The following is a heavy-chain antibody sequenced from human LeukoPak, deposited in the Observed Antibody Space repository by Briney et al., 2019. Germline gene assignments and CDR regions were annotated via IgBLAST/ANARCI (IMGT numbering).Heavy chain of an antibody. D-gene: IGHD4-17*01. Sequence: SETLSLTCTVSGGSISRYYWSWIRQPPGKGLEWIGYIYYTVTTTYNPSLKSRVTISVDTSKNQFSLRLSSVTAADTAVYYCARHYYGDYPNLYYFDYWGQGTLVTVSS. CDR2: IYYTVTT. CDR1: GGSISRYY. V-gene: IGHV4-59*08. J-gene: IGHJ4*02. CDR3: ARHYYGDYPNLYYFDY.